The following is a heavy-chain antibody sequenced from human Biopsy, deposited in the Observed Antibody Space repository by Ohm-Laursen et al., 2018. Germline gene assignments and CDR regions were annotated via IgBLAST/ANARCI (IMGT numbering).Heavy chain of an antibody. J-gene: IGHJ5*01. CDR2: IYYSGTT. D-gene: IGHD3-3*01. Sequence: GTLSLTCTVSGESMGTYYWSWIRQPPGKVMEWIASIYYSGTTHKNPSLKSRVAISVDTSQGLLSLDLSSVTAADTAVYYCARVRGGFLEWFDYWGQGTLVTVSS. V-gene: IGHV4-59*01. CDR3: ARVRGGFLEWFDY. CDR1: GESMGTYY.